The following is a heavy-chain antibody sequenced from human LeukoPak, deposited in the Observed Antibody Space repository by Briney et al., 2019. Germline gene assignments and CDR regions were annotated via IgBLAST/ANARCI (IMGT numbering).Heavy chain of an antibody. CDR2: ISAYNGNT. D-gene: IGHD4-17*01. V-gene: IGHV1-18*01. CDR1: GYTFTSYG. CDR3: ARAPYGDSYTYYFDY. Sequence: ASVKVSCKASGYTFTSYGISWVRQAPGQGLEWMEWISAYNGNTNYAQKLQGRVTMTTDTSTSTAYMELRSLRSDDTAVYYCARAPYGDSYTYYFDYWGQGTLVTVSS. J-gene: IGHJ4*02.